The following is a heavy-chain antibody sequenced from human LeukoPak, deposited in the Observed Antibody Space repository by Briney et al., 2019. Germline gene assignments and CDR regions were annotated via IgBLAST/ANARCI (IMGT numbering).Heavy chain of an antibody. CDR2: IIPIFGTA. CDR3: ARVESNYYMDV. V-gene: IGHV1-69*01. CDR1: GGTFSSYA. J-gene: IGHJ6*03. Sequence: AASVTVSCKASGGTFSSYAISWVRQAPGQGLEWMGGIIPIFGTANYAQKFQGRVTIIADESTSTDYMELSSLRSEDTAVYYCARVESNYYMDVWGKGTTVTVSS.